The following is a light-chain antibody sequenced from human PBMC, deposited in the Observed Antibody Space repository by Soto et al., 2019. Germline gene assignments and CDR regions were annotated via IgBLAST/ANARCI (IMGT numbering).Light chain of an antibody. Sequence: QSALTQPPSVSGAPGQRVTISCTGSSSNIGATYDVQWYQQLPGTAPKLLIYGNSNRPSGVPDRFSGSKSGTSASLAITGLQADDGADYYCQSYDRSLSAHYVFGTGNKVTVL. V-gene: IGLV1-40*01. CDR2: GNS. CDR1: SSNIGATYD. CDR3: QSYDRSLSAHYV. J-gene: IGLJ1*01.